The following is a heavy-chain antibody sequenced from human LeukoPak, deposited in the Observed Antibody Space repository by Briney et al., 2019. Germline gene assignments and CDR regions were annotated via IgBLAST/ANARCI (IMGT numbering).Heavy chain of an antibody. CDR3: ARDRRDWAYCSSTSCYIQQLVHFPLDY. CDR1: GFTFSSYS. CDR2: ISSSSSYI. V-gene: IGHV3-21*01. D-gene: IGHD2-2*02. J-gene: IGHJ4*02. Sequence: PGGSLRLSCAASGFTFSSYSMNWVRQAPGEGLEWVSSISSSSSYIYYADSVKGRFTISRDNAKNSLYLQMNSLRAEDTAVYYCARDRRDWAYCSSTSCYIQQLVHFPLDYWGQGTLVTVSS.